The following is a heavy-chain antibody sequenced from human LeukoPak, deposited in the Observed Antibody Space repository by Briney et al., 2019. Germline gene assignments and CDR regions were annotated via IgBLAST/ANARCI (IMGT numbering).Heavy chain of an antibody. CDR2: IYYSGST. J-gene: IGHJ4*02. CDR1: GGSISSYY. Sequence: PSETLSLTYSVSGGSISSYYWSWIRQPPGKGLEWIGYIYYSGSTNYNPSLKSRVTISVDTSKNQFSLKLSSVTAADTAVYYCARVAGYNYLDYWGQGALVTVSS. V-gene: IGHV4-59*01. CDR3: ARVAGYNYLDY. D-gene: IGHD5-24*01.